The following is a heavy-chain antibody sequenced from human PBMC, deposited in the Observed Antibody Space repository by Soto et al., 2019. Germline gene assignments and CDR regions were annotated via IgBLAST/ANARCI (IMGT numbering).Heavy chain of an antibody. V-gene: IGHV4-39*01. CDR3: ARLGGDFWSGYYADH. CDR2: IYYSGCT. Sequence: QLQLQESGPGMVKPSETLSLTCSVSGGSISSSSYYWGWIRQPPGKGLEWIGSIYYSGCTLYNPSLKSRVTISVDTSKKQFSLRVSSVTAADTAVYYCARLGGDFWSGYYADHWGQGTLVTVSS. D-gene: IGHD3-3*01. CDR1: GGSISSSSYY. J-gene: IGHJ5*02.